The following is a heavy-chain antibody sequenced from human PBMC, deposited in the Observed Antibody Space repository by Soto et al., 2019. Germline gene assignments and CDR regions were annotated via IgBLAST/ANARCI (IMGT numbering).Heavy chain of an antibody. Sequence: PGGCLRLSCEVSGFTFSMYSMSWVRQAPGKGLEWVAKIPQEGGDGHYLDSVKGRFFISRDNAKNSVYLQMNSLRGEDTAIYYCARDHLILPAHDFFYGSDVWGKGATVTVSS. D-gene: IGHD2-21*02. CDR3: ARDHLILPAHDFFYGSDV. J-gene: IGHJ6*04. CDR1: GFTFSMYS. CDR2: IPQEGGDG. V-gene: IGHV3-7*03.